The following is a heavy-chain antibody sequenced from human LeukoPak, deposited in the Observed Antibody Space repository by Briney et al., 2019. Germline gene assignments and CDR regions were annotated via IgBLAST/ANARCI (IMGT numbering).Heavy chain of an antibody. J-gene: IGHJ4*02. CDR3: NIYCTNGVCQGGSFDY. V-gene: IGHV1-69*05. CDR1: GGTSSSYA. CDR2: IIPIFGTA. Sequence: AASVKVSCKASGGTSSSYAISWVRQAPGQGLEWMGGIIPIFGTANYAQKFQGRVTITTDESTSTAYMELSSLRSEDTAVYYCNIYCTNGVCQGGSFDYWGQGTLVTVSS. D-gene: IGHD2-8*01.